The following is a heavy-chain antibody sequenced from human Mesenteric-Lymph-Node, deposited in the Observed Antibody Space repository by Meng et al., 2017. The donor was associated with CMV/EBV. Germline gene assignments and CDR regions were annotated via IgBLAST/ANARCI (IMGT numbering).Heavy chain of an antibody. CDR1: GFTFGDYA. V-gene: IGHV3-64*02. J-gene: IGHJ3*02. CDR3: ARGGPTFFDAFYI. Sequence: GESLKISCAASGFTFGDYAVHWVRRAPGKGLEYVSTVSSNGESTYYADSVKRTFTISRANSKNILHLQMRSLRPEDMAMYYCARGGPTFFDAFYIWGRGTMVTVSS. CDR2: VSSNGEST. D-gene: IGHD1-26*01.